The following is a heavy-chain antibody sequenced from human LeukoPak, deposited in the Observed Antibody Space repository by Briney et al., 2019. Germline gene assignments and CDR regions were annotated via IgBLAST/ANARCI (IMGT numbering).Heavy chain of an antibody. CDR2: ISWNSGSI. CDR3: AKGGGYDSSGYTFYYYYMDV. V-gene: IGHV3-9*01. Sequence: GGCLRLSCAASGFTFSDYAMHWVRAAPGKGLEWVSGISWNSGSIGYADSVKGRFSISRDNAKNSLYLQMNSLRAEDTALYYCAKGGGYDSSGYTFYYYYMDVWGKGTTVTVSS. CDR1: GFTFSDYA. D-gene: IGHD3-22*01. J-gene: IGHJ6*03.